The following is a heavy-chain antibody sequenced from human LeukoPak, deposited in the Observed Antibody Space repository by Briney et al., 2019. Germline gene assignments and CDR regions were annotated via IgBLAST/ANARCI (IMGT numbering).Heavy chain of an antibody. Sequence: GGSLRLSCATSGFTFSSYSLNWVRQAPGKGLEWVANIKQDGSGKYYVDSVKGRFTISRDNAKNSLYLQMNSLRAEDTAVYYCARELIKYCSSTSCYDGDAFDIWGQGTMVTVSS. J-gene: IGHJ3*02. V-gene: IGHV3-7*01. CDR1: GFTFSSYS. CDR3: ARELIKYCSSTSCYDGDAFDI. D-gene: IGHD2-2*01. CDR2: IKQDGSGK.